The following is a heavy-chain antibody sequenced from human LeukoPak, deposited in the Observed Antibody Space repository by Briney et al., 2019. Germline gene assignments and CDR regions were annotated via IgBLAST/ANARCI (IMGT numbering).Heavy chain of an antibody. D-gene: IGHD4-17*01. J-gene: IGHJ4*02. CDR1: GFTFSTYW. V-gene: IGHV3-7*01. CDR2: LNQDGSEK. Sequence: PGGSLRLSCAASGFTFSTYWMTWVRQAPGKGLEWVANLNQDGSEKYYVDSVKGRFTISRDNAKNSLYLQMNSLRAEDTAVYYCARLVTYGDYSDYWGQGTLVTVSS. CDR3: ARLVTYGDYSDY.